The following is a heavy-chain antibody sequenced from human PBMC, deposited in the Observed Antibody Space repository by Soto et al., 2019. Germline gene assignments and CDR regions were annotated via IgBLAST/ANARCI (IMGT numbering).Heavy chain of an antibody. D-gene: IGHD4-17*01. Sequence: EEQLVESGGSLVKPGGSLRLSCAASGFSFSNAWMYWVRQAPGKRPEWVGRIKRKDDGGPTDYAAPVRGRFIITRDDSQNTVYLQLNSLQTEDTAVYYCTTHAPGRASGDYGYWGQGTLVTVSS. CDR1: GFSFSNAW. J-gene: IGHJ4*02. CDR2: IKRKDDGGPT. CDR3: TTHAPGRASGDYGY. V-gene: IGHV3-15*01.